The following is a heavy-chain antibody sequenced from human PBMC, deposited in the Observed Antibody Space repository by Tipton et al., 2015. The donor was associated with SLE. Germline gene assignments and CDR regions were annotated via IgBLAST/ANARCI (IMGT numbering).Heavy chain of an antibody. J-gene: IGHJ4*02. CDR2: LYYSGNT. CDR1: LYSIGSGFY. D-gene: IGHD2-8*01. CDR3: ARGYCSDGVCYGFGFFDY. Sequence: TLSLTCTVSLYSIGSGFYWDWVRQAPGKGLEWIGVLYYSGNTYYNPSLKSPATLSIDTSKNQFSLKMRSVTAADTAVYFCARGYCSDGVCYGFGFFDYWGQGNLVTVSS. V-gene: IGHV4-38-2*02.